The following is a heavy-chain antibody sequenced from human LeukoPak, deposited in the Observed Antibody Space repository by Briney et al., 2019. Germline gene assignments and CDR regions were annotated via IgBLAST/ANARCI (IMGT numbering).Heavy chain of an antibody. Sequence: GGSLRLSCAASGFTFSHYGMHWVRQAPGKGLEWVAFKQNDGSTTFYADSVKGRFTISRDNSKNTLYLQMNSLRDEDTALYYCAKDPDSSGYAWFDPWGQGTLVTVSS. CDR1: GFTFSHYG. J-gene: IGHJ5*02. V-gene: IGHV3-30*02. CDR2: KQNDGSTT. CDR3: AKDPDSSGYAWFDP. D-gene: IGHD3-22*01.